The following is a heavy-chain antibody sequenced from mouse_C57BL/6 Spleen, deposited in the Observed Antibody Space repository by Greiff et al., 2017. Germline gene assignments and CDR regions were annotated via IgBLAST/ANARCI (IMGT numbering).Heavy chain of an antibody. D-gene: IGHD2-5*01. CDR1: GYTFTDYY. Sequence: EVQLQQSGPELVKPGASVKISCKASGYTFTDYYMNWVKQSHGKSLEWIGDINPNNGGTSYNQKFKGKATLTVDKSSSTAYMELRSLTSEDSAVYYCARKRNYSNYEAMDYWGQGTSVTVSS. CDR3: ARKRNYSNYEAMDY. V-gene: IGHV1-26*01. J-gene: IGHJ4*01. CDR2: INPNNGGT.